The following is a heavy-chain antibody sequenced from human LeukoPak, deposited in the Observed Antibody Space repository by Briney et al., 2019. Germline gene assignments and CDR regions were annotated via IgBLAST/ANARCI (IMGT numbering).Heavy chain of an antibody. CDR1: GGSISSSSYY. D-gene: IGHD3-10*01. J-gene: IGHJ2*01. CDR2: IYYSGST. CDR3: ARGGIGSGAYWYFDL. Sequence: SETLSLTCTVSGGSISSSSYYWGWIRQPPGKGLEWIGSIYYSGSTYYNPSLKSRVTISVDMSKNQFSLKLSSVTAADTAVYYCARGGIGSGAYWYFDLWGRGTLVTVSS. V-gene: IGHV4-39*07.